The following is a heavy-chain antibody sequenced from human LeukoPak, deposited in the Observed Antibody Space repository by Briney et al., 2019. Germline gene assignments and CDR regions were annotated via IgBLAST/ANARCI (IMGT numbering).Heavy chain of an antibody. CDR1: GFTFSNYG. V-gene: IGHV3-33*02. CDR2: MWYDGSIK. D-gene: IGHD5-24*01. CDR3: AGGRDGYNYYYYYYMDV. J-gene: IGHJ6*03. Sequence: GGSLRLSCAASGFTFSNYGMHWVRQAPGKGLEWLAIMWYDGSIKYYADSAKGRFTISRDNSKNTVFLQMNSLRAEDTAVYYCAGGRDGYNYYYYYYMDVWGRGTTVTVFS.